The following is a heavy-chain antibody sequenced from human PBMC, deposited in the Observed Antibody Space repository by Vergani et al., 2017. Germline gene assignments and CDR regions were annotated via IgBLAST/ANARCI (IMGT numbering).Heavy chain of an antibody. CDR3: ARDYYDSSGCFDY. Sequence: VQLVESGGGLVKPGGSLRLSCAASGFTFSDYYMSWIRQAPGKGLEWVSSISSSSSYIYYADSVKSRFTISRDNAKNSLYLQMNSLRAEDTAVYYCARDYYDSSGCFDYWGQGTLVTVSS. CDR2: ISSSSSYI. J-gene: IGHJ4*02. D-gene: IGHD3-22*01. V-gene: IGHV3-11*06. CDR1: GFTFSDYY.